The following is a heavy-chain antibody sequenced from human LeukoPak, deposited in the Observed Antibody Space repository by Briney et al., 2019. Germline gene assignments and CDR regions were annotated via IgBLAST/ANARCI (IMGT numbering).Heavy chain of an antibody. D-gene: IGHD5-18*01. CDR1: GYTFTSYD. Sequence: ASVKVSCKASGYTFTSYDINWVRQATGQGLEWMGWMNPNSGNTGYAQKFQGRVTMTRNTSISTAYMELSSLRSEDTAVYYCARARAQLWLRHYGMDVWGQGTTVTVSS. J-gene: IGHJ6*02. CDR3: ARARAQLWLRHYGMDV. V-gene: IGHV1-8*01. CDR2: MNPNSGNT.